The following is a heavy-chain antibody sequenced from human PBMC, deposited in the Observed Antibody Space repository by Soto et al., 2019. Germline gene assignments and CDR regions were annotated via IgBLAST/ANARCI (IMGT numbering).Heavy chain of an antibody. CDR2: IYANGSA. Sequence: QAQLQESGPGLVKPSETLSLTCSVSGGSFSSYYWTWIRQPAGKGLQWIGRIYANGSANYNPSLKSRVTMSVDTSNNQFSLRLRSVTAADTAVYYCARGVRDGYFGLDVWGPGATVTVSS. CDR3: ARGVRDGYFGLDV. CDR1: GGSFSSYY. J-gene: IGHJ6*02. V-gene: IGHV4-4*07. D-gene: IGHD3-16*02.